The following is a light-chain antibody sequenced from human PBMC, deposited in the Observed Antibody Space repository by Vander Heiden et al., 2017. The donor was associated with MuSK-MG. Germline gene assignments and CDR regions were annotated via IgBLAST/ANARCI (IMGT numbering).Light chain of an antibody. CDR3: CSYAGSSTLWV. Sequence: QSALTQPRSVSGSPGQSVTISCTGTSSDIGGYDFVSWYQQLPVKAPKLIISDVNERPSGVPDRFSGSKSGNTASLTISGLHADDEGDYYCCSYAGSSTLWVFGGGTRLSVL. CDR2: DVN. V-gene: IGLV2-11*02. CDR1: SSDIGGYDF. J-gene: IGLJ3*02.